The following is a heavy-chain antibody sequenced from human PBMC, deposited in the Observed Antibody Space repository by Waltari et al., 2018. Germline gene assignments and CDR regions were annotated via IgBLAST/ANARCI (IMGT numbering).Heavy chain of an antibody. V-gene: IGHV4-39*07. CDR2: IYYSGST. J-gene: IGHJ6*03. CDR1: GGSIRSSSYY. D-gene: IGHD2-2*01. CDR3: ARIVVPAYYYYYMDV. Sequence: QLQLQESGAGLVKPSESLSSTCTVYGGSIRSSSYYWGWIRQPPGKGLDWIVNIYYSGSTYYNPSLKSRVTISVDTSKNQFSLKLSSVTAADTAVYYCARIVVPAYYYYYMDVWGKGTTVTISS.